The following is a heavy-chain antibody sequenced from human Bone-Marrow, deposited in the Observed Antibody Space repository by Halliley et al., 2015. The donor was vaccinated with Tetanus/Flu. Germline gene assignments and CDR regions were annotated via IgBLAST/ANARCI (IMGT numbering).Heavy chain of an antibody. CDR2: IGTAADT. Sequence: WVSSIGTAADTYYLGSVKGRFTISRENAKNSLYLQMNSLRAEDMAVYYCARAGSSYHYYGMDVWGQGTTVTVSS. V-gene: IGHV3-13*01. J-gene: IGHJ6*02. CDR3: ARAGSSYHYYGMDV. D-gene: IGHD3-10*01.